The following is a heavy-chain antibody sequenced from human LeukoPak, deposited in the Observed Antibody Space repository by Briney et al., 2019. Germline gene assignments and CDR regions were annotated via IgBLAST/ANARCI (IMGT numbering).Heavy chain of an antibody. J-gene: IGHJ2*01. CDR1: GFNFADYA. CDR2: INWKTGNG. Sequence: GRSLRLSCAVSGFNFADYAMHWVRQAPGRGQEWVSGINWKTGNGIYADSVKGRFTISRDNAKNSLYLQMSSLRAEDTALYYCTSPAARWQFDLRGRGTLLTVSS. D-gene: IGHD5-24*01. V-gene: IGHV3-9*01. CDR3: TSPAARWQFDL.